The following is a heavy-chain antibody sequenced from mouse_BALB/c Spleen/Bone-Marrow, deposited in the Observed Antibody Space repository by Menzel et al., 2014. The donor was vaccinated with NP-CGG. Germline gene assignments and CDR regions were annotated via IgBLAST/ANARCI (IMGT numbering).Heavy chain of an antibody. CDR3: TRSGSYYFDY. CDR1: GYTFTSYW. Sequence: QVQLKESGAELVRPGASVKLSCKASGYTFTSYWINWMRQRPGQGLEWIGNIYPSDSYTNYNQKFKDKATLTVDKSSSTAYMQLSSPTSEDSAVYYCTRSGSYYFDYWGQGTTLTVSS. CDR2: IYPSDSYT. V-gene: IGHV1-69*02. J-gene: IGHJ2*01.